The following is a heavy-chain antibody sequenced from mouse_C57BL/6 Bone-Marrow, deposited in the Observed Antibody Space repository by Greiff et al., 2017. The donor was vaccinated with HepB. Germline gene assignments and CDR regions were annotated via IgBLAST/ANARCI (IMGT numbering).Heavy chain of an antibody. Sequence: QVQLKQPGTELVKPGASVKLSCKASGYTFTSYWMHWVKQRPGQGLEWIGWIFPGSGSTYYNEKFKGKATLTVDKSSSTAYMLLSSLTSEDSAVYFCARSGRDGFDYWGQGTTLTVSS. CDR2: IFPGSGST. CDR3: ARSGRDGFDY. J-gene: IGHJ2*01. D-gene: IGHD3-1*01. V-gene: IGHV1-75*01. CDR1: GYTFTSYW.